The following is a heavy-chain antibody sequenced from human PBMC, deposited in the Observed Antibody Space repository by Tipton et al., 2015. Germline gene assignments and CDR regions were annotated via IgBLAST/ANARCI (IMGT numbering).Heavy chain of an antibody. J-gene: IGHJ4*02. CDR3: ARARGRHGGLFDS. V-gene: IGHV4-38-2*02. CDR1: GYSLSTGHC. D-gene: IGHD4-23*01. Sequence: TLSLTCNVSGYSLSTGHCWGWIRQPPGKGLEWIGSISHSGNTYYNPSLKSRVTMSRDTSKNQFSLKLTSVTAADTAVYYCARARGRHGGLFDSWGQGILVTVSS. CDR2: ISHSGNT.